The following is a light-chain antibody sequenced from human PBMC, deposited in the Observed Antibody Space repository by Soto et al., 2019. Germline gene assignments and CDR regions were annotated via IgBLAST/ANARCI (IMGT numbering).Light chain of an antibody. CDR1: QGIRKD. V-gene: IGKV1-17*01. CDR2: AAS. Sequence: DIQMTQSPSSLSASVGDRVTITCRASQGIRKDLGWYQQKPGKAPKRLIYAASSLQSGVPSRFSGSGSGTEFTLTISSLQPEDFATYYCLQHNNYPWTFGQGTKVEIK. J-gene: IGKJ1*01. CDR3: LQHNNYPWT.